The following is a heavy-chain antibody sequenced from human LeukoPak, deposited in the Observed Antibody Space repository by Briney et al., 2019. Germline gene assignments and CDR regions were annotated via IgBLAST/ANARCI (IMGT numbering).Heavy chain of an antibody. CDR2: IYYSGST. V-gene: IGHV4-39*07. J-gene: IGHJ6*03. CDR3: ARRSRGVNYLYYYFYMDV. Sequence: SETLSLTCTVSGGSISSSSYYWGWIRQPPGKGLEWIGSIYYSGSTYYNPSLKSRVTISVDTSKNQFSLKLSSVTAADTAVYYCARRSRGVNYLYYYFYMDVWGKGTTVTISS. CDR1: GGSISSSSYY. D-gene: IGHD3-10*01.